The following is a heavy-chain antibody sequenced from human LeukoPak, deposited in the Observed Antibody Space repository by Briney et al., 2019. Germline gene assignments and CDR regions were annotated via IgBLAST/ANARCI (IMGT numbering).Heavy chain of an antibody. V-gene: IGHV3-74*01. J-gene: IGHJ3*02. D-gene: IGHD3-3*01. CDR2: IKSDGSST. CDR3: ARDRSSLRFLEWDYRAFDI. Sequence: GGSLRLSCAASGFPFSSYWMHWVRQAPGKGLVWVSRIKSDGSSTSYADSVKGRFTISRDNAKNTVYLQMNSLRVEDTAVYYCARDRSSLRFLEWDYRAFDIWGQGTMVTVSS. CDR1: GFPFSSYW.